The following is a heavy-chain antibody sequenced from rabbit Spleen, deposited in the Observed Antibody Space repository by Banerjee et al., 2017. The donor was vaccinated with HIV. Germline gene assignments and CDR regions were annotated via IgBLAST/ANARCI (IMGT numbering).Heavy chain of an antibody. J-gene: IGHJ6*01. D-gene: IGHD4-1*01. Sequence: QEQLVESGGGLVQPGGSLTVTCKASGLDFSSSYWICWVRQAPEKGLEWIACIDVVRSGSTYYASWAKGRFTISKISSTTVTLQMTSLTAADTATYFCARDLDGVIGWNFGWWGPGTLVTVS. CDR1: GLDFSSSYW. V-gene: IGHV1S45*01. CDR2: IDVVRSGST. CDR3: ARDLDGVIGWNFGW.